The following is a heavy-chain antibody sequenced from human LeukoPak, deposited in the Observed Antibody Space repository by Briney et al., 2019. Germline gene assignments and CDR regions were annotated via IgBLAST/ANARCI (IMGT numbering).Heavy chain of an antibody. CDR2: VTNNGGST. J-gene: IGHJ3*02. V-gene: IGHV3-23*01. CDR1: GFTFSTYA. D-gene: IGHD6-25*01. CDR3: AKLWSTSRGAFDI. Sequence: QPGGSLRLSCAASGFTFSTYAMSWVRQAPGKGLEWVLVVTNNGGSTYYADSMKGRFTLSRDNSKNTLYLQMNSLRAEDTAVYYCAKLWSTSRGAFDIWGQGTMVTVSS.